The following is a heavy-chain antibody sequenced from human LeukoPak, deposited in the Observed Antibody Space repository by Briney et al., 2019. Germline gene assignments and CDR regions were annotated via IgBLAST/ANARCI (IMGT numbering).Heavy chain of an antibody. J-gene: IGHJ6*02. CDR3: ARAYYGILTGYSDYGMDV. V-gene: IGHV3-21*01. CDR1: GFTFSSFT. Sequence: GGSLILSCAASGFTFSSFTVNWVRQAPGKGLEWVSSISSSSRYISYADSVRGRFTTSRDNAKNSLFLQMNSLRTEDTAVYYCARAYYGILTGYSDYGMDVWGQGTTVTVS. D-gene: IGHD3-9*01. CDR2: ISSSSRYI.